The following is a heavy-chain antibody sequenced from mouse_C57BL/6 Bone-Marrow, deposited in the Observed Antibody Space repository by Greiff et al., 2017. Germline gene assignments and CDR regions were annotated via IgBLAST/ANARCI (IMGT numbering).Heavy chain of an antibody. V-gene: IGHV1-61*01. CDR2: IYPSDSET. D-gene: IGHD1-1*01. CDR1: GYTFTSYW. J-gene: IGHJ2*01. CDR3: AVYYGRSGDY. Sequence: QVQLKQPGAELVRPGSSVKLSCKASGYTFTSYWMAWVKQRPGQGLEWIGNIYPSDSETHYNQKFKDKATLTVDKSSSTAYMQLSSLTSEDSAVCYCAVYYGRSGDYWGQGTTLTVSS.